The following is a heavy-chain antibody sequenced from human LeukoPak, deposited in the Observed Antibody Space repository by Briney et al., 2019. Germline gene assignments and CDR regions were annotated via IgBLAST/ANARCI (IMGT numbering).Heavy chain of an antibody. Sequence: GGSLRLSCAASGLAFSSYAMNWVRQAPGKGLEWVSVIGGRGAPIYYADSVKGRFTISRDNSKNTLYLQMNSLRGEDTAVYYCAKDWGISGTSRRSFDYWGQGTLVTVSS. CDR1: GLAFSSYA. J-gene: IGHJ4*02. CDR3: AKDWGISGTSRRSFDY. CDR2: IGGRGAPI. V-gene: IGHV3-23*01. D-gene: IGHD1-7*01.